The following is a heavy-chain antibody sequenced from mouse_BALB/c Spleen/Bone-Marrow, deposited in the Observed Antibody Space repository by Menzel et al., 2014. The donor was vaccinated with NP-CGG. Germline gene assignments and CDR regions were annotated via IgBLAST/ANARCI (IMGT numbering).Heavy chain of an antibody. Sequence: QVQLKQSGPGLVAPSQSLSITCTVSGFSLTSYGVHWVRQPPGKGLEWLGVIWAGGSTNYNSALMSKLSISKDNSKSQVFSKMNSPQTGDTAMYYCARELGRYFDVWGAGTTVTVSS. CDR3: ARELGRYFDV. J-gene: IGHJ1*01. CDR2: IWAGGST. V-gene: IGHV2-9*02. CDR1: GFSLTSYG. D-gene: IGHD4-1*01.